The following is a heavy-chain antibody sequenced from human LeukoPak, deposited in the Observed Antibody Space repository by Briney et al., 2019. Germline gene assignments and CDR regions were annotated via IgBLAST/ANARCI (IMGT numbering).Heavy chain of an antibody. CDR2: ISGSGGST. D-gene: IGHD5-12*01. J-gene: IGHJ4*02. CDR1: GFTFSSYA. V-gene: IGHV3-23*01. Sequence: GGSLRLSCAASGFTFSSYAMSWGCQAPGKGLEWVSGISGSGGSTYYADSVKGRFTISRDNSKNTLYLQMNSLRAEDTDVYYCAKDTGDRGYDYGDYWGQGTLVTVSS. CDR3: AKDTGDRGYDYGDY.